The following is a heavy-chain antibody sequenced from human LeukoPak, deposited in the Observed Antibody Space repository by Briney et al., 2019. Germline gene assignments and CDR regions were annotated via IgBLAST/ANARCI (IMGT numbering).Heavy chain of an antibody. D-gene: IGHD6-13*01. CDR1: GGSISSYY. CDR3: ARGSNNWYGYYYYYMDV. Sequence: PSETLSLTCTVSGGSISSYYWSWIRQPPGKGLEWIGYIYTSGSTNYNPSLKRRVTISVDTSKNQFSLKLSSVTAADTAVYYCARGSNNWYGYYYYYMDVWGKGTPVTVSS. CDR2: IYTSGST. J-gene: IGHJ6*03. V-gene: IGHV4-4*09.